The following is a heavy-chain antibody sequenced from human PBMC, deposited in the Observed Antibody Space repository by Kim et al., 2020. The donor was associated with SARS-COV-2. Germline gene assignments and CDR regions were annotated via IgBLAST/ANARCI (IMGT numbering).Heavy chain of an antibody. Sequence: SETLSLTCTVSGGSISSSSYYWGWIRQPPGKGLEWIGSIYYSGSTYYNPSLKSRVTISVDTSKNQFSLKLTSVTAADTAVYYCARQPGWIQPWYFYYWGQGTLVTVS. CDR2: IYYSGST. J-gene: IGHJ4*02. V-gene: IGHV4-39*01. CDR3: ARQPGWIQPWYFYY. D-gene: IGHD5-18*01. CDR1: GGSISSSSYY.